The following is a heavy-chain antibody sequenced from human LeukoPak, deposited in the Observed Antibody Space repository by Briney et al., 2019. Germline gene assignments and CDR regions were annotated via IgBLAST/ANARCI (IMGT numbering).Heavy chain of an antibody. V-gene: IGHV4-61*02. D-gene: IGHD6-13*01. Sequence: SETLSLTCTVSGGSISSGSYYWSWIRQPAGKGLEWIGRIYTSGSTNYNPSLKSRVTISVDTSKNQFSLKLSSVTAADTAVYYCARDPRWAAAGKGAYYYMDVWGNGTTVTISS. CDR1: GGSISSGSYY. J-gene: IGHJ6*03. CDR2: IYTSGST. CDR3: ARDPRWAAAGKGAYYYMDV.